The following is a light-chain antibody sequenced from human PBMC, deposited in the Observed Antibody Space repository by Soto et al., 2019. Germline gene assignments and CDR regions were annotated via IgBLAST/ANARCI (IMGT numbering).Light chain of an antibody. Sequence: DIVMTQSPDSLAVSLGETATINCKSSQSILYSSNNKNYLAWYQQKPGQPPKLLIYWASTRESGVPGRFSGSGSGTDFTLTISSLQAEDVAVYYCQHYYITPPGTFGQGTKVDIK. V-gene: IGKV4-1*01. CDR1: QSILYSSNNKNY. CDR2: WAS. J-gene: IGKJ1*01. CDR3: QHYYITPPGT.